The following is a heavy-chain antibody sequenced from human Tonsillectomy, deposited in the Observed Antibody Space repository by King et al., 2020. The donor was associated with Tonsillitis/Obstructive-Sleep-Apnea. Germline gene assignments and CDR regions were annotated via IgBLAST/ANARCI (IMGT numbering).Heavy chain of an antibody. CDR2: ISYSGST. CDR1: GGSITSYY. D-gene: IGHD3-3*01. V-gene: IGHV4-59*01. J-gene: IGHJ4*02. Sequence: QLQESGPGLVKPSETLSLTCTVSGGSITSYYWSWIRQPPGRGLEWIGYISYSGSTYYNPSLKSRVTISVDTSKNQFSLKLSSVTAADTAVYYSARNGPIFGVVTAFYYFDFWGQGTLVTVSS. CDR3: ARNGPIFGVVTAFYYFDF.